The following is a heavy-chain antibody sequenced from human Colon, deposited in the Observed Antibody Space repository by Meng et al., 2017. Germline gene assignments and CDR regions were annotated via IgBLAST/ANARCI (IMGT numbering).Heavy chain of an antibody. CDR3: ARMSSGSYYEYYGY. V-gene: IGHV3-21*01. Sequence: GESLKISCAASGFTFSSYRMNWVRQAPGKGLEWVSSISSSSSRVYYADSVKGRFTISRDNARNSLYLKMDSLRAEDTAVYYCARMSSGSYYEYYGYWGHGTLVTVSS. CDR1: GFTFSSYR. CDR2: ISSSSSRV. D-gene: IGHD3-22*01. J-gene: IGHJ4*01.